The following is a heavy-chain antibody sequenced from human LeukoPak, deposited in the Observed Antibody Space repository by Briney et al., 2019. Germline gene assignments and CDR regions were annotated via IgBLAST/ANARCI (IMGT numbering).Heavy chain of an antibody. CDR2: IYYSGST. CDR1: GGSISSSSYY. D-gene: IGHD1-26*01. V-gene: IGHV4-39*07. CDR3: ARERAEWELDYYYYYMDV. J-gene: IGHJ6*03. Sequence: SETLSLTCTVSGGSISSSSYYWGWIRQPPGKGLEWIGSIYYSGSTYYNPSLKSRVTMSVDTSKNQFSLKLSSVTAADTAVYYCARERAEWELDYYYYYMDVWGKGTTVTVSS.